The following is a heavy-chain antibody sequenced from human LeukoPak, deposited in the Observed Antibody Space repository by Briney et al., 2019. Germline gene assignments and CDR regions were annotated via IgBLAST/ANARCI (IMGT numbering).Heavy chain of an antibody. V-gene: IGHV3-48*01. D-gene: IGHD1-26*01. CDR2: ISSSSSTI. J-gene: IGHJ4*02. Sequence: GGSLRLSCAASGFTFSSYSMNWVRQAPGKGLEWVSYISSSSSTIYYADSVKGRFTISRDNAKNSLYVQMNSLRAEDTAVYYCARDLRVGATRFDYWGQGTLVTVSS. CDR3: ARDLRVGATRFDY. CDR1: GFTFSSYS.